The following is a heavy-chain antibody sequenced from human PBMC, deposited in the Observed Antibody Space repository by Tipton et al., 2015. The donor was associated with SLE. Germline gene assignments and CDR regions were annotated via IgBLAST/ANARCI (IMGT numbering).Heavy chain of an antibody. D-gene: IGHD6-13*01. Sequence: LRLSCTVSGASVSSHYWNWIRQTPGKGLEWIGYIHYNRDTNYHPSLKSRVTISVDTSKNQLSLKLTSVTAADTAVYYCARFWGPNSWYFDYWGQGTLVTVSS. CDR2: IHYNRDT. CDR3: ARFWGPNSWYFDY. CDR1: GASVSSHY. V-gene: IGHV4-59*02. J-gene: IGHJ4*02.